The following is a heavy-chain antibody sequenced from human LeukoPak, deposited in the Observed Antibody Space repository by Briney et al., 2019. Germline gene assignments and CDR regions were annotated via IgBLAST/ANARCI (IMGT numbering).Heavy chain of an antibody. D-gene: IGHD6-19*01. V-gene: IGHV4-38-2*02. Sequence: SETLSLTCTVSGYSISSGYYWGWIRQPPGKGLEWIGSIYHSGSTYYNPSLKSRVTISVDTSKNQFSLKLGSVTAADTAVYYCARGGSSGWARFDYWGQGTLVTVSS. CDR3: ARGGSSGWARFDY. CDR1: GYSISSGYY. J-gene: IGHJ4*02. CDR2: IYHSGST.